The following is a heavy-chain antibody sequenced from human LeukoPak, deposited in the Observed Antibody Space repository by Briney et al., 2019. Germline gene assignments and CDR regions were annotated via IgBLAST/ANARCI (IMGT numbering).Heavy chain of an antibody. J-gene: IGHJ4*02. CDR1: GYTFTGYY. V-gene: IGHV1-2*02. CDR2: INPNSGGT. D-gene: IGHD6-13*01. CDR3: ARGEIGSSWYASMGAFDY. Sequence: ASVKVSCKASGYTFTGYYMHWVRQAPGQGLEWMGWINPNSGGTNYAQKFQGRVTMTRDTSISTAYMELSRLRSDDTAVYYCARGEIGSSWYASMGAFDYWGQGTLVTVSS.